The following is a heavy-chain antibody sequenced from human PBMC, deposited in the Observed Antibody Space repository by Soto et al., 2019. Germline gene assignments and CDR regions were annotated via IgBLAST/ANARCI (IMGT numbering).Heavy chain of an antibody. CDR3: ARNSDIVVVPAVVDSAFDI. Sequence: QVQLVQSGAEVRKPGSSVRVSCKASGGSFNRHTISWVRQAPGQGLEWMGGIIPIFGTANHAQKFQGRVTIIADESRSTVYMELSSLRSDDTAIYYCARNSDIVVVPAVVDSAFDIWGQGTMVTVSS. J-gene: IGHJ3*02. CDR1: GGSFNRHT. CDR2: IIPIFGTA. D-gene: IGHD2-2*01. V-gene: IGHV1-69*01.